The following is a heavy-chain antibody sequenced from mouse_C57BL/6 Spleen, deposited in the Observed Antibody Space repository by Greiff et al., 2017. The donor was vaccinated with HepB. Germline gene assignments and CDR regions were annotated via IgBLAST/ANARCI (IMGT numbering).Heavy chain of an antibody. D-gene: IGHD2-1*01. CDR1: GFTFSDYG. V-gene: IGHV5-17*01. Sequence: EVHLVESGGGLVKPGGSLKLSCAASGFTFSDYGMHWVRQAPEKGLEWVAYISSGSSTIYYADTVKGRFTISRDNAKNTLFLQMTSLRSEDTAMYYCASPIYYGNYGFAYWGQGTLVTVSA. CDR2: ISSGSSTI. CDR3: ASPIYYGNYGFAY. J-gene: IGHJ3*01.